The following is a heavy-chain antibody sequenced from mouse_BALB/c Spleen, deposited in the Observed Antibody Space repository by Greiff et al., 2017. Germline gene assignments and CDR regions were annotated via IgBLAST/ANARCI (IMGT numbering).Heavy chain of an antibody. CDR1: GDSITSGY. CDR2: ISYSGST. CDR3: ARESIYYDYDAYAMDY. D-gene: IGHD2-4*01. J-gene: IGHJ4*01. V-gene: IGHV3-8*02. Sequence: VQLKESGPSLVKPSQTLSLTCSVTGDSITSGYWNWIRKFPGNKLEYMGYISYSGSTYYNPSLKSRISITRDTSKNQYYLQLNSVTTEDTATYYCARESIYYDYDAYAMDYWGQGTSVTVSS.